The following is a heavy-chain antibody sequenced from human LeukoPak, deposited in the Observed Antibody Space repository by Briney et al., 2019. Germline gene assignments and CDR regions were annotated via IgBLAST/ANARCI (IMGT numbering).Heavy chain of an antibody. J-gene: IGHJ4*02. Sequence: GGSLRLSCAASGFTFSSYAMNWVRQAPGKGLEWVSSISSSSSYIYYADSVKGRFTISRDNAKNSLYLQMNSLRAEDTAVYYCALEGAYCSGGSCPNYWGQGTLVTVSS. D-gene: IGHD2-15*01. CDR2: ISSSSSYI. CDR1: GFTFSSYA. V-gene: IGHV3-21*04. CDR3: ALEGAYCSGGSCPNY.